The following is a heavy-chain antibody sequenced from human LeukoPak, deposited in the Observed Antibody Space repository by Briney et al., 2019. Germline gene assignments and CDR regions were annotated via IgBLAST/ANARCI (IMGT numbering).Heavy chain of an antibody. CDR2: ISSSSSSI. CDR1: GFSFSSYS. J-gene: IGHJ4*02. V-gene: IGHV3-48*01. CDR3: ARVRGYSYGFDY. Sequence: PGGSLRLSCAASGFSFSSYSMNSVRDAPGEGLGRVSIISSSSSSIYYADSVKGRFTISRDNDKNSLYLKMNSLRAEDTAVYYCARVRGYSYGFDYWGQGTLVTVSS. D-gene: IGHD5-18*01.